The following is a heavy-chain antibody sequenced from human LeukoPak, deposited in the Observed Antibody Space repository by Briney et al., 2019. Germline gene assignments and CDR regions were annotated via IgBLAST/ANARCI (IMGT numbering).Heavy chain of an antibody. Sequence: VASVKVSCKASGGTFSSYAISWLRQAPGQGLEWMGRMNPSSGVTNYAQKFQGRVTMTRDTSINTAYLDLSALKSDDTAVYYCASRAASVTLGYWGQGTLVTVSS. CDR3: ASRAASVTLGY. CDR1: GGTFSSYA. J-gene: IGHJ4*02. D-gene: IGHD2-15*01. CDR2: MNPSSGVT. V-gene: IGHV1-2*06.